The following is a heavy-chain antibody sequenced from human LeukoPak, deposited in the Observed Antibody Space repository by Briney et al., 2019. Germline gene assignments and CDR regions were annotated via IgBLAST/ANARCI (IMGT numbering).Heavy chain of an antibody. J-gene: IGHJ5*02. CDR1: GFTFSSYA. CDR3: AKDGWLNWFDP. D-gene: IGHD5-24*01. V-gene: IGHV3-23*01. Sequence: PGASLRLSCAASGFTFSSYAMSWVRQALGKGLEWVSAISGSGGSTYYADSVKGRFTISRDNSKNALYLQMNSLRAEDTTVYYCAKDGWLNWFDPWGQGTLVTVSS. CDR2: ISGSGGST.